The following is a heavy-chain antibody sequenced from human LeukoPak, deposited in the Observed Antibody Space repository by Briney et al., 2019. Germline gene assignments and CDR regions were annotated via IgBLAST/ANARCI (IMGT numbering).Heavy chain of an antibody. CDR3: ARKAMVFSEFDY. D-gene: IGHD5-18*01. Sequence: ASVKVSCKASGYTFASYGISWVRQAPGQGLEWMGWISAYNGNTNYAQKLQGRVTMTTDTSTSTAYMELRSLRSDDTAVYYCARKAMVFSEFDYWGQGTLVTVSS. CDR1: GYTFASYG. J-gene: IGHJ4*02. CDR2: ISAYNGNT. V-gene: IGHV1-18*01.